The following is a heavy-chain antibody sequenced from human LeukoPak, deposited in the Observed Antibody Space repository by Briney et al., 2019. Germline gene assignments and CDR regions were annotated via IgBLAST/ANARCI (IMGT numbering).Heavy chain of an antibody. V-gene: IGHV4-38-2*01. CDR2: IYHRESG. CDR3: ARALQYCTSGCAYLFDY. D-gene: IGHD2-8*01. J-gene: IGHJ4*02. CDR1: GKSVTTGYY. Sequence: PSETLSLTCDVSGKSVTTGYYWAWIRQPPGKALEWIGIIYHRESGHYQPSLKSRVSMAVDTSKNQFSLRLSAVTAADTAVYYSARALQYCTSGCAYLFDYWGQGTLVAVSS.